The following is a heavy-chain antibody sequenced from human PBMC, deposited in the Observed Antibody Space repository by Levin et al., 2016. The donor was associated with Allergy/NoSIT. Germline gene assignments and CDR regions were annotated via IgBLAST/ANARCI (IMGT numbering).Heavy chain of an antibody. CDR2: IWYDGSKK. V-gene: IGHV3-33*01. Sequence: GESLKISCAASGFTFSHFGMHWVRQAPGKGLEWVAVIWYDGSKKYYADSVKGRFTISRDNSENTLYLEMNSLRADDTAVYYCARDRRDYTGMQYYFDYWGQGTLVTVSS. CDR3: ARDRRDYTGMQYYFDY. CDR1: GFTFSHFG. D-gene: IGHD2-8*02. J-gene: IGHJ4*02.